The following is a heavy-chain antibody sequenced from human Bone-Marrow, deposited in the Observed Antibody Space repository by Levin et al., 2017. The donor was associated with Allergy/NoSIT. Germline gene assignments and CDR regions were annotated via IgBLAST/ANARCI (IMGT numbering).Heavy chain of an antibody. CDR3: ERVCSSYYFGY. Sequence: GESLKISCAASGFTFNSYGMHWVRQAPGKGLEWVAFISYDGSDKSYAYSVKGRFTISRDSSKNTLYVQMNILSAEDTAVYYCERVCSSYYFGYWGQGTLVTVSS. CDR1: GFTFNSYG. D-gene: IGHD6-6*01. V-gene: IGHV3-30*03. CDR2: ISYDGSDK. J-gene: IGHJ4*02.